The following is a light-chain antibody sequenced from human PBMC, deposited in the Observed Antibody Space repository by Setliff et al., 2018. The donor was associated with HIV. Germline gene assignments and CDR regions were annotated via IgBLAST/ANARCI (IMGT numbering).Light chain of an antibody. V-gene: IGLV2-14*03. CDR1: SSDIGGYES. CDR2: NAS. J-gene: IGLJ3*02. Sequence: QSVLTQPAAVSGSPGQSITISCTGSSSDIGGYESVSWYQQHPGEVPKLIIYNASKRPSGVSDRFSGPKSGNTASLTISGLQAEDEADYYCCSYVGYDSWMFAVGTK. CDR3: CSYVGYDSWM.